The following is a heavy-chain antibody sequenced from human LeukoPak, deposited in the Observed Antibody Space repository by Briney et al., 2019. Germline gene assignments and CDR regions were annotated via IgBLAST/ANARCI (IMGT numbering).Heavy chain of an antibody. Sequence: ASVKVSCKASGYTFTSYYMHWVRQATGQGLEWMGWMNPNSGNTGYAQKFQGRVTMTRNTSISTAYMELSSLRSEDTAVYYCARGDLISSGWIYYYYGMDVWGQGTTVTVSS. V-gene: IGHV1-8*02. CDR1: GYTFTSYY. CDR3: ARGDLISSGWIYYYYGMDV. D-gene: IGHD6-19*01. CDR2: MNPNSGNT. J-gene: IGHJ6*02.